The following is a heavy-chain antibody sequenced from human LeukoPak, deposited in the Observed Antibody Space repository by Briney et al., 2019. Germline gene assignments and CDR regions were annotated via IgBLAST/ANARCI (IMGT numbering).Heavy chain of an antibody. CDR1: GGSISSGDYY. CDR2: IYYSGST. J-gene: IGHJ4*02. CDR3: ARGVISLGAGGYCSSTSCTTSDY. Sequence: SQTLSLTCTVSGGSISSGDYYWSWIRQPPGKGLEWIGYIYYSGSTYYNPSLKSRVTISVDTSKNQFSLKLSSVTAADTAVYYCARGVISLGAGGYCSSTSCTTSDYWGQGTLVTVSS. V-gene: IGHV4-30-4*01. D-gene: IGHD2-2*01.